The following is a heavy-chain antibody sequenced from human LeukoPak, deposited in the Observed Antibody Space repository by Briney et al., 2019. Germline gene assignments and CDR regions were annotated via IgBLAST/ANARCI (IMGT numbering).Heavy chain of an antibody. J-gene: IGHJ4*02. Sequence: GGSLRLSCAASGFTFSGSAMHWVRQASGKGLEWVGRIRSKANSYATAYAASVKGRFTISRDDSKDTAYLQMNSPKTEDTAVYYCTRLVGAYDYWGQGTLVTVSS. V-gene: IGHV3-73*01. CDR1: GFTFSGSA. CDR2: IRSKANSYAT. CDR3: TRLVGAYDY. D-gene: IGHD1-26*01.